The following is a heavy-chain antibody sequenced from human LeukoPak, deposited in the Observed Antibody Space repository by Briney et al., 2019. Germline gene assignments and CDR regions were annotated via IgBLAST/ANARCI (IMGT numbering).Heavy chain of an antibody. V-gene: IGHV3-7*01. J-gene: IGHJ6*03. Sequence: PGGSLRLSCAASGFTFSSYWMSWVRQAPGKGLEWVANIKQDGSEKYYVDSVKGRSTISRDNAKNSLYLQMNSLRAEDTAVYYCARDKARLAATVTTMDYYYMDVWGKGTTVTVSS. D-gene: IGHD4-11*01. CDR1: GFTFSSYW. CDR3: ARDKARLAATVTTMDYYYMDV. CDR2: IKQDGSEK.